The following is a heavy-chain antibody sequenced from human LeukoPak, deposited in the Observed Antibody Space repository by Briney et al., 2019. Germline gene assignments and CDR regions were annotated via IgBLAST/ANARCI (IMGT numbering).Heavy chain of an antibody. CDR3: GRPDSSAWYLDY. J-gene: IGHJ4*02. D-gene: IGHD6-19*01. Sequence: SDTLSLTCTLSGDSLSSYYWSWLRQSPGKGLEWIGYIYYSWCTSHNPSLEGRVTISVDTSKNHILLKLKSVTAADTAVYFLGRPDSSAWYLDYWGQGTLVTVSS. CDR1: GDSLSSYY. V-gene: IGHV4-59*08. CDR2: IYYSWCT.